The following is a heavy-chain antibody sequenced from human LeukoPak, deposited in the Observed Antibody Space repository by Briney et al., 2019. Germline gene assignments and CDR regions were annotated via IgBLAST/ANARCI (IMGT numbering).Heavy chain of an antibody. D-gene: IGHD4-17*01. CDR2: ISGSGGST. J-gene: IGHJ4*02. V-gene: IGHV3-23*01. CDR3: AKTRSYGDYPLDY. CDR1: GFTFSSYW. Sequence: PGGSLRLSCAASGFTFSSYWMSWVRQAPGKGLEWVSAISGSGGSTYYADSVKGRFTISRDNSKNTLYLQMNSLRAEDTAVYYCAKTRSYGDYPLDYWGQGTLVTVSS.